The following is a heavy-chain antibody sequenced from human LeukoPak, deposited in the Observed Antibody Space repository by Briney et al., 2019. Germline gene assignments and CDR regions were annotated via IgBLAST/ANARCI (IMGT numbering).Heavy chain of an antibody. CDR1: GGSFSGYY. CDR3: ARASGRIVAEGYYYYMDL. J-gene: IGHJ6*03. V-gene: IGHV4-34*01. Sequence: PSETMCLTCAVYGGSFSGYYWSWIRQPPGKGLEWIGEINHSGSTNYNPSLKSRVTRSVDTSKNQFSLKLSSVTAADTAVYYCARASGRIVAEGYYYYMDLWGKGTTDPVSS. CDR2: INHSGST. D-gene: IGHD5-12*01.